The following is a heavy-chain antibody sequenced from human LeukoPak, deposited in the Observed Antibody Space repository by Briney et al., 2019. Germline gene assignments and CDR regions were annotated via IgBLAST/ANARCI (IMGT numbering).Heavy chain of an antibody. Sequence: GGSLRLSCAASGFTFSSYSMNWVRQAPGKGLEWVSSISSSSSYIYYADSVKGRFTISRDNAKNSLYLQMNSLRAEDTAVYYCARVNSGSYDAFDIWGQGTMVTVSS. CDR1: GFTFSSYS. J-gene: IGHJ3*02. V-gene: IGHV3-21*01. CDR2: ISSSSSYI. CDR3: ARVNSGSYDAFDI. D-gene: IGHD1-26*01.